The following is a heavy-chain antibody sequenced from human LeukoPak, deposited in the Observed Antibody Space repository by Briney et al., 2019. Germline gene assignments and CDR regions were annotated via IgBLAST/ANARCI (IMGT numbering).Heavy chain of an antibody. CDR3: ARDRSRFYY. D-gene: IGHD2-2*01. Sequence: GGSLRLSCAASGLTFSNYWMSWARKAPGKGREWVANIKEDGNEKYYVDSVRGRFTISRDNAKKSLYLQMNSLRAEDTAVYYCARDRSRFYYWGQGTPVTVSS. J-gene: IGHJ4*02. CDR1: GLTFSNYW. V-gene: IGHV3-7*01. CDR2: IKEDGNEK.